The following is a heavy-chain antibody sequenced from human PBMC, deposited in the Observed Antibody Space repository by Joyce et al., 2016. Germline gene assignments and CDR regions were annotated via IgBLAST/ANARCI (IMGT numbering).Heavy chain of an antibody. V-gene: IGHV4-30-4*01. CDR1: GCPLSTDDYY. CDR2: IFYSGNT. Sequence: QVQLQESGPGLVRPSQTLSLTCTVSGCPLSTDDYYWSWVRQPPGKGLEWIGYIFYSGNTHYNPSLKSRVTISVDRSENQFSLRLTSLTAADTAVYYCAGAYGSGSYIEYWGQGTLVTVSS. D-gene: IGHD3-10*01. J-gene: IGHJ4*02. CDR3: AGAYGSGSYIEY.